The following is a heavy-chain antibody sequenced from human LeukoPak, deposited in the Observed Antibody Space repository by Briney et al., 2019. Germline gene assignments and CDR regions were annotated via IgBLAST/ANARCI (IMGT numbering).Heavy chain of an antibody. CDR2: IIPILGIA. CDR3: AIHREVVAPKMTTVTTSYYYGMDV. J-gene: IGHJ6*02. CDR1: GGTFSSYA. Sequence: ASVKVSCKASGGTFSSYAISWVRQAPGQGLEWMGRIIPILGIANYAQKFQGRVTITADKSTSTAYMELSSLRSEDTAVYYCAIHREVVAPKMTTVTTSYYYGMDVWGQGTTVTVSS. V-gene: IGHV1-69*04. D-gene: IGHD4-17*01.